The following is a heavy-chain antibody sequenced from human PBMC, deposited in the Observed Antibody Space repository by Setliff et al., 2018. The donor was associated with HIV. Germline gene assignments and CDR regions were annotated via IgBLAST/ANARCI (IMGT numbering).Heavy chain of an antibody. D-gene: IGHD7-27*01. CDR3: ARAPNWGSPHYFDF. Sequence: SETLSLTCTVSGGSMTTHFWSWIRQPPGKGLEWIGSVYYSGSTNYNPSLKSRVTISLDTSENQFSLNLNSVTAADTAVYYCARAPNWGSPHYFDFWGQGTLVTVSS. J-gene: IGHJ4*02. CDR2: VYYSGST. V-gene: IGHV4-59*11. CDR1: GGSMTTHF.